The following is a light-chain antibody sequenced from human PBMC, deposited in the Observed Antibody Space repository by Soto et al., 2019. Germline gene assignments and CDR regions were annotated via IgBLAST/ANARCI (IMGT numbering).Light chain of an antibody. Sequence: QSVLSQPASVSGSPGHSITISCTGTSSDIGGWNLVSWYQQHPGNAPKLIIYEGSERPSGVSNRFSGSRSGNTASLRISGLQAEDEADYYCFSYVGGYTVFGGGTKLTVL. CDR3: FSYVGGYTV. CDR1: SSDIGGWNL. CDR2: EGS. V-gene: IGLV2-23*03. J-gene: IGLJ2*01.